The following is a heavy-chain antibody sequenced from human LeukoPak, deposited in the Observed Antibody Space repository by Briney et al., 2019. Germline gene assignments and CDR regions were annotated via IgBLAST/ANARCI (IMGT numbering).Heavy chain of an antibody. J-gene: IGHJ6*03. Sequence: SETLSLTCTVSGGSISSYYWSWIRQPPGKGLEWIASVHHSGSTYYNPSLKSRLTISVDTSKNQFSLKMSSVTAADTAVYFCARQLYVSGSYYAPMDVWGKGTTVTISS. CDR3: ARQLYVSGSYYAPMDV. CDR1: GGSISSYY. D-gene: IGHD3-10*01. V-gene: IGHV4-59*08. CDR2: VHHSGST.